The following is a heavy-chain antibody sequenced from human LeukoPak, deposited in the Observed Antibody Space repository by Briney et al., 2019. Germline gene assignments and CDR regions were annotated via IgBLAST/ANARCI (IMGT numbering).Heavy chain of an antibody. V-gene: IGHV5-51*01. D-gene: IGHD3-22*01. Sequence: GESLKISCKGSGYSFNSHWIGWVRQMPGKGLEWMGIFHPGDSESRYSPSFQGQVTMSADQTITTAYLQWNSLKASDTAMYFRARTIAFYYDSSSYMDFWGQGTLVTVSS. J-gene: IGHJ4*02. CDR1: GYSFNSHW. CDR2: FHPGDSES. CDR3: ARTIAFYYDSSSYMDF.